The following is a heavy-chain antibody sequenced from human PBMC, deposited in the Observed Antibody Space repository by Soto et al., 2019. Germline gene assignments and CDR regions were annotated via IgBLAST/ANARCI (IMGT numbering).Heavy chain of an antibody. D-gene: IGHD6-19*01. CDR1: GYTFTGYA. V-gene: IGHV1-3*05. CDR2: INAGNGNT. CDR3: ARAVAVPADFDY. Sequence: QVQLVQSGAEEKKPGASVKVSCKASGYTFTGYAMHWVRQAPGQRLEWMGWINAGNGNTKYSQKFQGRVTITRDTSASAAYMELSSLSSEDPAVYSCARAVAVPADFDYWGQGTLVTVSS. J-gene: IGHJ4*02.